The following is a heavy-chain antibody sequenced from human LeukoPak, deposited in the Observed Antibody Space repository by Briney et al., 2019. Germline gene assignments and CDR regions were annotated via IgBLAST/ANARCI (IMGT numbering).Heavy chain of an antibody. J-gene: IGHJ4*02. CDR1: GGTFSSYA. D-gene: IGHD6-13*01. CDR3: ARDGVAAAAGY. V-gene: IGHV1-69*10. CDR2: IIPILGTA. Sequence: RASVKVSCKASGGTFSSYAISWVRQAPGQGLEWMGGIIPILGTANYAQKFQSRVTITADKSTSTAYMGLSSLRSEDTAVYYCARDGVAAAAGYWGQGTLVTVSS.